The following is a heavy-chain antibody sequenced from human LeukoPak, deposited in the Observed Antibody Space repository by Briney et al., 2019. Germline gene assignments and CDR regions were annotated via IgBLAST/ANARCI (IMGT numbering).Heavy chain of an antibody. CDR3: AKGRFSPDC. D-gene: IGHD2/OR15-2a*01. CDR2: ICDDSGRT. CDR1: GFTFNNYA. V-gene: IGHV3-23*01. Sequence: GGSLRLSCAASGFTFNNYAMSWVRQAPGKGLEWVSHICDDSGRTYYADSVKGRFTISRDNSKDALYLQMNSLRVEDTAVYYCAKGRFSPDCWGQGTLVTVSS. J-gene: IGHJ4*02.